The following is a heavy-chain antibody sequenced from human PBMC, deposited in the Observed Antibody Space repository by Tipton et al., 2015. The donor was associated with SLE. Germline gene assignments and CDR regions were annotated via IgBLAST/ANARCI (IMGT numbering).Heavy chain of an antibody. Sequence: GLVKPSQTLSLTCAISGDSVSSNSAAWSWIRQSPSRGLEWLGRTYYRSKWYNDYAVSVKSRITINPDTSKNQFSLQLNSVTAADTAVYYCARVNSSSWHPNFDYWGQGTLVTVSS. CDR3: ARVNSSSWHPNFDY. CDR2: TYYRSKWYN. V-gene: IGHV6-1*01. D-gene: IGHD6-13*01. CDR1: GDSVSSNSAA. J-gene: IGHJ4*02.